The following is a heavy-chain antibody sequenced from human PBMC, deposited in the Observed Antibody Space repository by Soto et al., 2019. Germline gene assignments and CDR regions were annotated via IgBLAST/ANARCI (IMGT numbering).Heavy chain of an antibody. J-gene: IGHJ4*02. Sequence: GGSLRLSCAASGFSFGSYDMSWVRQTPGKGLEWVSAISDNGGGTYHAESVQGRFTISRDKSKNTLTLQMDSLRVDDTAIYYCVRGGTKFSDWGQGTLVTVSS. CDR1: GFSFGSYD. CDR2: ISDNGGGT. D-gene: IGHD1-7*01. CDR3: VRGGTKFSD. V-gene: IGHV3-23*01.